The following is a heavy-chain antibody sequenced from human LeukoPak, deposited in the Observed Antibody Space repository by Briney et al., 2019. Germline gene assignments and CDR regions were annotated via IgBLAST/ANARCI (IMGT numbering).Heavy chain of an antibody. CDR2: IYYSGST. D-gene: IGHD4-17*01. J-gene: IGHJ6*03. V-gene: IGHV4-59*12. CDR1: GGSISSYY. Sequence: SETLSLTCTVSGGSISSYYWSWIRQPPGKGLEWIGYIYYSGSTNYNPSLKSRVTISVDTFKNQFSLKLSSVTAADTAVYYCARGLGPRSPRFYGDYGRFYCQYYMDVWGKGTTVTVSS. CDR3: ARGLGPRSPRFYGDYGRFYCQYYMDV.